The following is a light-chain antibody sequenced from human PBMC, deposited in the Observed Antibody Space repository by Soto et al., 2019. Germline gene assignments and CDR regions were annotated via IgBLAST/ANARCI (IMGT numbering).Light chain of an antibody. CDR1: QSISSY. CDR2: AAS. CDR3: QQSYSTPPLT. Sequence: DIQMTQSPSSLSASVGVRVTITCRASQSISSYLNWYQQKPGKAPKLLIYAASSLQSGVPSRFSGSGSGTDFTLTISSLQPEDFATYYCQQSYSTPPLTFGQGTKVEIK. J-gene: IGKJ1*01. V-gene: IGKV1-39*01.